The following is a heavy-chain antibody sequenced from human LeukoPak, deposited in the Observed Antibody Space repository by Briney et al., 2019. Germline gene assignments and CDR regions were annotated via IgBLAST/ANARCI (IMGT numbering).Heavy chain of an antibody. CDR1: GDSFSSVTDY. J-gene: IGHJ4*02. V-gene: IGHV4-39*07. Sequence: KSSETLSLTCTVSGDSFSSVTDYWAWIRQPPGKGLEWIASGDYSGGTYYNPSLESRVAISADMSKNQFSLKLTSVTGADTAVYYCAGERGEEYSSGWYKRNYFDYWGQGTLVTVSS. D-gene: IGHD6-19*01. CDR3: AGERGEEYSSGWYKRNYFDY. CDR2: GDYSGGT.